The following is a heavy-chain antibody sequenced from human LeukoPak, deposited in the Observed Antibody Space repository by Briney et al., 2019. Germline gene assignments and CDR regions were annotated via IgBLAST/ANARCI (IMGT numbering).Heavy chain of an antibody. D-gene: IGHD6-13*01. J-gene: IGHJ4*02. CDR1: GFTFSSYS. CDR3: ATHLLAAGKGGY. CDR2: ISSSSSYI. V-gene: IGHV3-21*01. Sequence: GGSLRLSCAASGFTFSSYSMNWVRQAPGKGLEWVSSISSSSSYIYYADSVKGRFTISRDNAKNSLYLQMNSLRAEDTAVYYCATHLLAAGKGGYWGQGTLVTVFS.